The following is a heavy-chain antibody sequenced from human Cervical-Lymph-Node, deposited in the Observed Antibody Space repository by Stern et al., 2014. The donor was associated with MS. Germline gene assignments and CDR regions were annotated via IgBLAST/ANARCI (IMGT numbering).Heavy chain of an antibody. CDR1: GYTFTSSG. V-gene: IGHV1-18*01. CDR2: ISAYNGNT. D-gene: IGHD2-8*01. J-gene: IGHJ4*02. CDR3: ATTAYCTNGVCPDFDY. Sequence: VQLVESGAEVKKPGASVKVSCKASGYTFTSSGISWVRQAPGQGLEWMGWISAYNGNTNYAEELQGRGTMTTDPSTSTAYMELRSLRSDDTAGYYCATTAYCTNGVCPDFDYWGQGTLVTVSS.